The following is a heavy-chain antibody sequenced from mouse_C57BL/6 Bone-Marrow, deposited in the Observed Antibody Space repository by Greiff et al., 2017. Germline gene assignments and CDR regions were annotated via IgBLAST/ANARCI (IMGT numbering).Heavy chain of an antibody. J-gene: IGHJ4*01. CDR1: GYAFSSSW. CDR2: IYPGDGDT. V-gene: IGHV1-82*01. Sequence: VQLQQSGPELVKPGASVKISCKASGYAFSSSWMNWVKQRPGKGLEWIGRIYPGDGDTNYNGKFKGKATLTADKSSSTAYMQLSSLTSEDSAVYFCARYDGYLYYYAMDDGGQGTSGTVSS. D-gene: IGHD2-3*01. CDR3: ARYDGYLYYYAMDD.